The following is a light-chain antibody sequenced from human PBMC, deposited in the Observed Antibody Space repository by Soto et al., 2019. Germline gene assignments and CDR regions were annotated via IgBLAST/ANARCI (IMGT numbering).Light chain of an antibody. CDR1: SNDVGGYNY. CDR3: SSFTSTSTFV. J-gene: IGLJ1*01. V-gene: IGLV2-14*01. Sequence: QSALSQPASVSGSPGQSITMSCTVTSNDVGGYNYVSWFQQHPGKAPKLLIFEVSNRPSGVSHRFSGSKSGNTASLTISGLQAEDEADYYCSSFTSTSTFVFGSGTKVTVL. CDR2: EVS.